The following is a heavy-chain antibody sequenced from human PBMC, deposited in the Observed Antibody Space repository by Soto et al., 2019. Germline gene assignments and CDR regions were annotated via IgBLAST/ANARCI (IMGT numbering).Heavy chain of an antibody. Sequence: GGSLRLSCAASGFIFSNYGMHWVRQAPGKGLEWVAVISYDGDNTYYADSVKGRFTITKDTSKNQVVLTMTNMDPVDTATYYCAHAPGIAVTTNWFDPWGQGILVTVSS. CDR1: GFIFSNYG. CDR2: ISYDGDNT. CDR3: AHAPGIAVTTNWFDP. V-gene: IGHV3-30*03. D-gene: IGHD6-19*01. J-gene: IGHJ5*02.